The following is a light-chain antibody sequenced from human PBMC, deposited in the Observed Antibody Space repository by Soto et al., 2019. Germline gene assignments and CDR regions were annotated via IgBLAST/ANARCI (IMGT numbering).Light chain of an antibody. V-gene: IGLV1-40*01. CDR3: QSYDSSLSGWG. J-gene: IGLJ2*01. CDR1: SSNIGAGYD. CDR2: GNS. Sequence: QSVLTQPPSVSGAPGQRVTISCTGSSSNIGAGYDVHWYQQLPGTAPKLLIYGNSNRPSGVPDRFSGSKSGTSASLAITGFQAEDESDYYCQSYDSSLSGWGLGGGTKLPLL.